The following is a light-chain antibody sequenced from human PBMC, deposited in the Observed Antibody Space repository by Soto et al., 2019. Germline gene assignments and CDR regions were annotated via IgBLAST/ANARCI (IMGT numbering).Light chain of an antibody. Sequence: QPVLTQPPSASGTPGQRVTISCSGSSSNIGSNTVNWYHQLPGTAPKLLIYSNDQRPSGVPDRFSGSKSGTSASLAISGLQSEDEGDYYCAAWDDSLNGPVFGGGTQLTVL. V-gene: IGLV1-44*01. CDR2: SND. CDR1: SSNIGSNT. CDR3: AAWDDSLNGPV. J-gene: IGLJ2*01.